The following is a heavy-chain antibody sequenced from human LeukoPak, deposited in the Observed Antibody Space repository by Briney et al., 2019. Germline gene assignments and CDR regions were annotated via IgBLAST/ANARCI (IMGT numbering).Heavy chain of an antibody. V-gene: IGHV1-18*01. Sequence: ASVKVSCKASGYTFTSYGISWVRQAPGQGLEWMGWISAYNGNTNYAQKFQGRVTMTRDTSISTAYMELSRLRSDDTAVYYCARDEAFIVATNYYYYYMDVWGKGTTVTVSS. CDR2: ISAYNGNT. CDR1: GYTFTSYG. D-gene: IGHD5-12*01. J-gene: IGHJ6*03. CDR3: ARDEAFIVATNYYYYYMDV.